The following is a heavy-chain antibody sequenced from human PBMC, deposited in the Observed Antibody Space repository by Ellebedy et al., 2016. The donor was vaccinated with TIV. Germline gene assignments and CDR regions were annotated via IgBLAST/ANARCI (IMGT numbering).Heavy chain of an antibody. CDR2: IYSGGST. D-gene: IGHD5-18*01. Sequence: PGGSLRLSCAASGFTVSSNYMSWVRQAPGKGLEWVSVIYSGGSTYYADSVKGRFTISRDNSKNTLYLQMNSLRAEDTAVYYCAREPRDPAIYYGKDVWGQGTTVTVSS. V-gene: IGHV3-53*01. J-gene: IGHJ6*02. CDR1: GFTVSSNY. CDR3: AREPRDPAIYYGKDV.